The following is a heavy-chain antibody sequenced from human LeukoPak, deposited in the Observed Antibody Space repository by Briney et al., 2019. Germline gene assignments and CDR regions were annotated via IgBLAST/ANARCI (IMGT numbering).Heavy chain of an antibody. CDR1: GFTFSSYE. CDR3: ARGIVSSVAGNFDY. CDR2: ISSSGDTR. V-gene: IGHV3-48*03. J-gene: IGHJ4*02. Sequence: GGSLRLSCAASGFTFSSYEMNWVRQAPGKGLEWVSYISSSGDTRTYADSVKGRFTISRDNAKRSLYLEMNSLRAEDTAVYYCARGIVSSVAGNFDYWGQGTLVTVSS. D-gene: IGHD6-19*01.